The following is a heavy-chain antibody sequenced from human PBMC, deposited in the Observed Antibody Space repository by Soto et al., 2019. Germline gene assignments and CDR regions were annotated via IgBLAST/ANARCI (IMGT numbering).Heavy chain of an antibody. CDR3: ATADGFGVVTPFFEY. J-gene: IGHJ4*02. CDR2: SYYRGST. Sequence: QLQLQESGPGLVKPSETLSLTCTVSGGSISSRSHYWGWIRQSPGKHLEWIGSSYYRGSTHYNPSLKTRVTISVDTSKNQASLKVYSATAADTAVYYCATADGFGVVTPFFEYWGQGILVTVSS. D-gene: IGHD3-3*01. CDR1: GGSISSRSHY. V-gene: IGHV4-39*01.